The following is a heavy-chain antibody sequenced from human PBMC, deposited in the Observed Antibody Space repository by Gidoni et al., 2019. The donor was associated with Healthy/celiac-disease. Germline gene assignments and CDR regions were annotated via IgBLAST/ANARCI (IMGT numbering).Heavy chain of an antibody. CDR2: ISAYNGNT. D-gene: IGHD2-15*01. Sequence: QVQLVQSGAEVKKPGASVKVSCKASGYTFTSYGISWVRQAPGQGLEWMGWISAYNGNTNYAQKPQGRVTMTTDTSTSTAYMGLRSLRSDDTAVYYCARVGYCSGGSCYSVSFYYGMDVWGQGTTVTVSS. V-gene: IGHV1-18*01. CDR1: GYTFTSYG. CDR3: ARVGYCSGGSCYSVSFYYGMDV. J-gene: IGHJ6*02.